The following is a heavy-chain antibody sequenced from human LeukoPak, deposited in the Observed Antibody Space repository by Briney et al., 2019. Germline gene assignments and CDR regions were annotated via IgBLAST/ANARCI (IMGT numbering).Heavy chain of an antibody. CDR3: SRQTSSTRCCKFDH. CDR1: GGSVGNNF. Sequence: SETLSLTCAVHGGSVGNNFRSWIRQPPGKGLEWIGDISHSGSTNYNSSLKSRVTISIDTSKNQFSLNLNSVTAADTAVYYCSRQTSSTRCCKFDHWGQGTLVTVSS. J-gene: IGHJ4*02. V-gene: IGHV4-34*01. D-gene: IGHD2-2*01. CDR2: ISHSGST.